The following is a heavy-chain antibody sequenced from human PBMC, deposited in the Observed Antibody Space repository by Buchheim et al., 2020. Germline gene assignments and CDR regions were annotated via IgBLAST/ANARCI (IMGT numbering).Heavy chain of an antibody. V-gene: IGHV3-74*01. CDR2: INSDGSST. CDR3: ARGKAEWLFEDGYYYYMDV. D-gene: IGHD3-3*01. CDR1: GFTFSSYW. J-gene: IGHJ6*03. Sequence: EVQLVESGGGLVQPGGSLRLSCAASGFTFSSYWMHWVRQAPGKGLVWVSRINSDGSSTSYADSVKGRFTISRDNAKNTLYLQMNSLRAEDTAVYYCARGKAEWLFEDGYYYYMDVWGKGTT.